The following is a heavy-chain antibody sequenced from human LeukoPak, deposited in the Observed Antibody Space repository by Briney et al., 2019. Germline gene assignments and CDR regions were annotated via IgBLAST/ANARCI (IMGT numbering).Heavy chain of an antibody. D-gene: IGHD3-3*01. V-gene: IGHV3-30*18. CDR3: AKDTYYDFWSGLNPEY. CDR1: GFTFSSYG. J-gene: IGHJ4*02. Sequence: QPGGSLRLSCAASGFTFSSYGMHWVRQAPGKGLEWVAVISYDGSNKYYADSVKGRFTISRDNFKNTLYLQMNSLRAEDTAVYYCAKDTYYDFWSGLNPEYWGQGTLVTVSS. CDR2: ISYDGSNK.